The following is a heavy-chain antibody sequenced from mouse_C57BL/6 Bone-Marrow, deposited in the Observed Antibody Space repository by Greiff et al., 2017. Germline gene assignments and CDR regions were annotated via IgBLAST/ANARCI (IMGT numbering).Heavy chain of an antibody. CDR1: EYEFPSHD. J-gene: IGHJ2*01. Sequence: EVMLVESGGGLVQPGESLKLSCESNEYEFPSHDMSWVRKTPEKRLVLVAAINSDGGSTYYPDTMERRFIISRDNTKKNLYLQMSRLRSEDTALYYCARQGRNSSGYDWGQGTTLTVSS. CDR3: ARQGRNSSGYD. CDR2: INSDGGST. V-gene: IGHV5-2*03. D-gene: IGHD3-2*02.